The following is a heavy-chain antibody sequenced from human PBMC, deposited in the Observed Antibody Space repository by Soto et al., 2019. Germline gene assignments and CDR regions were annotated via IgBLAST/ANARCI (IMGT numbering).Heavy chain of an antibody. CDR1: GDSVSSNSVT. D-gene: IGHD6-13*01. V-gene: IGHV6-1*01. CDR2: TYYTSTWNN. CDR3: ARQGSNSRWICYDT. Sequence: PSQTLSLTCAISGDSVSSNSVTWNWIRPSPSGGLEWLGKTYYTSTWNNVYAGSVKSRITINPDTSKNQVSLQVNSVTPEDTAVHYRARQGSNSRWICYDTRGQGTIVTV. J-gene: IGHJ3*02.